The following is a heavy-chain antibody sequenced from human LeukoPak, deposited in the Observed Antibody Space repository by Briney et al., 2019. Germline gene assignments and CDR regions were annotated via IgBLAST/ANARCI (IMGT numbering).Heavy chain of an antibody. J-gene: IGHJ4*02. CDR1: GFTFSSYG. Sequence: GGSLRLSCAASGFTFSSYGMHWVRQAPGKGLEWVAFIRYDGSNKYYADSVKGRFTISRDNSKNTLYLQMNSLRAEDTAVYYCARSSRGSYYGAHFDYWGQGTLVTVSS. CDR2: IRYDGSNK. V-gene: IGHV3-30*02. CDR3: ARSSRGSYYGAHFDY. D-gene: IGHD1-26*01.